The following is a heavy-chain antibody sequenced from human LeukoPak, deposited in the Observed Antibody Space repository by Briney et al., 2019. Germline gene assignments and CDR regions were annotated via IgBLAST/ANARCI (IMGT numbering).Heavy chain of an antibody. J-gene: IGHJ4*02. Sequence: ASVKVSCKASGGTFSSYAISWVRQAPGQRLDWMGWINPNSGGTNYAQKFQGRVTMTRDTSISTAYMELSRLRSDDTAVYYCAREGSGTTFEYYFDYWGQGTLVTVSS. CDR1: GGTFSSYA. D-gene: IGHD1-1*01. CDR2: INPNSGGT. V-gene: IGHV1-2*02. CDR3: AREGSGTTFEYYFDY.